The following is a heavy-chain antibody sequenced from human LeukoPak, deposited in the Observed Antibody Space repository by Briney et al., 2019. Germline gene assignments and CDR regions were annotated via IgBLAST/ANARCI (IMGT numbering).Heavy chain of an antibody. CDR3: ARASSRGNSYGLIDY. D-gene: IGHD5-18*01. Sequence: PSETLSLTCTVSGGSISSYYWSWIRQPPGKGLEWIGYIYYSGSTNYNPSLKSRVTISVDTSKNQFSLKLSPVTAADTAVYYCARASSRGNSYGLIDYWGQGTLVTVSS. J-gene: IGHJ4*02. CDR2: IYYSGST. CDR1: GGSISSYY. V-gene: IGHV4-59*08.